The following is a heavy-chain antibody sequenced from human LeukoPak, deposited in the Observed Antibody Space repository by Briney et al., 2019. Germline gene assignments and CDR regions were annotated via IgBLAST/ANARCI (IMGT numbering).Heavy chain of an antibody. Sequence: GGSLRLSCAASGFTFSSYVMSWVRQAPGKGLEWVSFISASGGSTYYAGSVKGRFTISRDNSKNTLSLQMSSLRAEDTAVYYCAKDLGDSGGYNPFDFWGQGTLVTVSS. D-gene: IGHD3-22*01. CDR3: AKDLGDSGGYNPFDF. CDR1: GFTFSSYV. J-gene: IGHJ4*02. CDR2: ISASGGST. V-gene: IGHV3-23*01.